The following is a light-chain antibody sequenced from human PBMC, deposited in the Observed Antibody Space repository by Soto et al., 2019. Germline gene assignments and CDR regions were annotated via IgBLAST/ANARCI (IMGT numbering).Light chain of an antibody. CDR1: QTISNS. J-gene: IGKJ5*01. CDR3: QQTDSIPIT. V-gene: IGKV1-39*01. Sequence: DIQMTQSPSSLSASVGDTVTLTCRASQTISNSLHWYQQRPGKAPNLLIYSSSSLQSGAPPRFSGSWSGTEFTLTINSLQPEDFATYYCQQTDSIPITFGQGTRLEIK. CDR2: SSS.